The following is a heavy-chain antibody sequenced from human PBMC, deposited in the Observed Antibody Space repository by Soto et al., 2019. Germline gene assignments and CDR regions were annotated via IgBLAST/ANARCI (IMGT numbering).Heavy chain of an antibody. D-gene: IGHD2-15*01. CDR2: ISDSGST. Sequence: SGTLYPPRTVSGGSISRYYWGWVREPPGKGLEWIGYISDSGSTNYNPSLKSRVTISVDTSNNQFSLKLSSVTAADTAVYYCARRIKYYYAMDVWGQGTTVTVSS. CDR1: GGSISRYY. V-gene: IGHV4-59*08. CDR3: ARRIKYYYAMDV. J-gene: IGHJ6*02.